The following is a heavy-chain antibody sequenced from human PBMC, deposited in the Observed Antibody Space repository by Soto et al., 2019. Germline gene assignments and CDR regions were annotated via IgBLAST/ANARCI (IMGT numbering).Heavy chain of an antibody. V-gene: IGHV4-31*03. Sequence: SETLSLTCTVSGGSISSGGYYWSWSRQHPGKGLEWIGYIYYSGSTYYNPSLRSRVTISVDTSKNQFSLKLSSVTAADTAVYYCARQLAWSGYYGMDVCGEGTTVTVSA. CDR2: IYYSGST. CDR1: GGSISSGGYY. J-gene: IGHJ6*04. CDR3: ARQLAWSGYYGMDV. D-gene: IGHD3-3*01.